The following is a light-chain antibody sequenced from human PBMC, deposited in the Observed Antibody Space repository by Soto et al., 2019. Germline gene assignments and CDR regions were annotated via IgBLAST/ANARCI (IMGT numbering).Light chain of an antibody. Sequence: EIVLTQSPGTLSLSPGERATLSCRASQSVSSSYLAWYQQKPGQTPRLLIYGASSRATGIPDRFSGSGSGTDFNLTISRLEPQDYEVYYCQHYGSSRWTFGQGTKVAIK. J-gene: IGKJ1*01. V-gene: IGKV3-20*01. CDR3: QHYGSSRWT. CDR2: GAS. CDR1: QSVSSSY.